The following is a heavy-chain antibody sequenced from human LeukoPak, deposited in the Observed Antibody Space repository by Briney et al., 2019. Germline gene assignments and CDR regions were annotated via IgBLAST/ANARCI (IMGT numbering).Heavy chain of an antibody. CDR2: IYYNGNT. V-gene: IGHV4-59*01. J-gene: IGHJ4*02. CDR1: GGSISNAY. D-gene: IGHD5-12*01. CDR3: ARLNSGYYLYYFDY. Sequence: SETLSLTCTVSGGSISNAYWSWIRQPPGKGLEWIGYIYYNGNTVYNPSLRSRVTISVDMSNNQFSLKLSSVTAADTAVYYCARLNSGYYLYYFDYWGQGTLVTVSS.